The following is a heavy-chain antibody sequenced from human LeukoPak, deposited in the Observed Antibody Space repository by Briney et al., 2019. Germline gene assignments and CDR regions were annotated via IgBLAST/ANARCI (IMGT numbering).Heavy chain of an antibody. CDR1: GFTFSSYW. CDR2: INSDGSST. CDR3: ARGMREYCSGGSCYSSTTYHNDY. J-gene: IGHJ4*02. V-gene: IGHV3-74*01. Sequence: PGGSLRLSCAASGFTFSSYWMHWVRQAPGKGLVWVSRINSDGSSTSYADSVKGRFTISRDNAKNTLYLQMNSLRAEDTAVYYCARGMREYCSGGSCYSSTTYHNDYWGQGTLVTVSS. D-gene: IGHD2-15*01.